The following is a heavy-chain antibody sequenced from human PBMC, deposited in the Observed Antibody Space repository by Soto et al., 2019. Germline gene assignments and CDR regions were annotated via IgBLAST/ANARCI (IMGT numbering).Heavy chain of an antibody. V-gene: IGHV3-11*05. Sequence: QVQLVESGGGLVKPGGSLRLSCVASGFTFSDHYMTWIRQAPGKGLEWLSYVSTSSSYTNYADSVKGRFTISRDNAMNSLYLQMNSLRAEDTAVYSFARIRLTGYFDYWGQGTLVTVSS. CDR2: VSTSSSYT. CDR3: ARIRLTGYFDY. J-gene: IGHJ4*02. CDR1: GFTFSDHY.